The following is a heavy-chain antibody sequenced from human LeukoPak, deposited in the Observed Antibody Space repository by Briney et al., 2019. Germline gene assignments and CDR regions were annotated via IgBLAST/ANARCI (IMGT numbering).Heavy chain of an antibody. V-gene: IGHV5-10-1*01. J-gene: IGHJ4*02. CDR3: ARLSSKQWLVHPVDY. CDR2: IDPSDSYT. D-gene: IGHD6-19*01. CDR1: GYSFTSYW. Sequence: ESLRISCKGSGYSFTSYWISWVRQMPGKGLEWMVRIDPSDSYTNYSPPFQGHVTISADKSISTAYLQWSSLKASDTAMYYCARLSSKQWLVHPVDYWGQGTLVTVSS.